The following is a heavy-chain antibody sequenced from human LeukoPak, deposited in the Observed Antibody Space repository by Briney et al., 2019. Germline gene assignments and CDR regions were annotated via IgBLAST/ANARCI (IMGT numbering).Heavy chain of an antibody. CDR3: ARNLKLLRYFDWLLFSS. D-gene: IGHD3-9*01. CDR1: GYTFTGYY. V-gene: IGHV1-2*02. Sequence: ASVKVSCKASGYTFTGYYMHWVRQAPGQGLEWMGWINPNSGGTNYAQKFQGRVTMTRDTFISTAYMELSRLRSDDTAVYYCARNLKLLRYFDWLLFSSWGQGTLVTVSS. CDR2: INPNSGGT. J-gene: IGHJ5*02.